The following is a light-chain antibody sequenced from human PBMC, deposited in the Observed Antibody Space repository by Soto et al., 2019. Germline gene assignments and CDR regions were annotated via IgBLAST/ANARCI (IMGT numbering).Light chain of an antibody. V-gene: IGLV2-14*01. CDR3: SSYSSSSTPDV. CDR1: SSDVGGDKY. J-gene: IGLJ1*01. CDR2: DVI. Sequence: QSALTQPASVSGSPGQSITISCTGTSSDVGGDKYVSWHQQHPGKAPKLMIYDVIYRPSGVSDRFSGSKSANTASLTISGLQAEDEADYYCSSYSSSSTPDVFGTGTKVTVL.